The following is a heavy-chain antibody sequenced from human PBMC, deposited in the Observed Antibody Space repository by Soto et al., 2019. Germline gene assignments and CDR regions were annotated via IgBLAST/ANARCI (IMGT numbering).Heavy chain of an antibody. CDR3: AHRVLRTVFGLVTTTAIYFDF. J-gene: IGHJ4*02. D-gene: IGHD3-3*01. CDR1: GFSLTTSGVG. V-gene: IGHV2-5*02. Sequence: QITLNESGPTQVNPRQTLTLTCTFSGFSLTTSGVGVGWIRQSPGKAPEWLALIYWDDDKRYSPSLKSRLTITKDTSQNQVVLTMVDLDPADTATYYCAHRVLRTVFGLVTTTAIYFDFWGQGTPVAVSS. CDR2: IYWDDDK.